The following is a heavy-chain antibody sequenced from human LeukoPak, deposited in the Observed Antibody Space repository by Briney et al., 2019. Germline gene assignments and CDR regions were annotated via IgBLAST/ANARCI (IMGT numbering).Heavy chain of an antibody. D-gene: IGHD1-7*01. CDR2: IYPGDSDT. V-gene: IGHV5-51*01. CDR1: GYSFTSYW. CDR3: ARGLELPYNWFDP. Sequence: GESLKISCKGSGYSFTSYWIGWVRQMPGKGLEWMGIIYPGDSDTRYSPSFQGQVTISADKSISTAYLRWSSLKASDTAMYYCARGLELPYNWFDPWGQGTLVTVSS. J-gene: IGHJ5*02.